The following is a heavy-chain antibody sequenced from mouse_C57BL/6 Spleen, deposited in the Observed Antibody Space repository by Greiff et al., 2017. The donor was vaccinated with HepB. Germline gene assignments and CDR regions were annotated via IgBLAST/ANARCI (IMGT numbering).Heavy chain of an antibody. J-gene: IGHJ3*01. D-gene: IGHD2-2*01. V-gene: IGHV1-55*01. CDR1: GYTFTSYW. CDR3: ARAGLMVTKAWFAY. CDR2: IYPGSGST. Sequence: QVQLQQPGAELVKPGASVKMSCKASGYTFTSYWITWVKQRPGQGLEWIGDIYPGSGSTNYNEKFKSKATLTVDTSSSTAYMQLSSLTSEDSAVYYCARAGLMVTKAWFAYWGQGTLVTVSA.